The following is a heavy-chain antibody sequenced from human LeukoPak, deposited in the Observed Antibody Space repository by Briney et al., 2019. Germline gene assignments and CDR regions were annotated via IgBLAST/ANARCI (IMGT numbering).Heavy chain of an antibody. CDR1: GGSFSGYY. V-gene: IGHV4-34*01. D-gene: IGHD2-2*01. J-gene: IGHJ5*02. CDR3: ARDLCSSTSCYGALNWFDP. CDR2: SNQSGST. Sequence: SDTLSLTCAVYGGSFSGYYLSWTRQPPGKGLEWIGESNQSGSTNYNPSLKSRVTISVDTSKNQFSLKLSSVTAADTAVYYCARDLCSSTSCYGALNWFDPWGQGTLVTVSS.